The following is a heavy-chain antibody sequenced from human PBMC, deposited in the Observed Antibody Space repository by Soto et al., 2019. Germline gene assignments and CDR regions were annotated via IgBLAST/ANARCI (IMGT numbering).Heavy chain of an antibody. CDR3: ARVTNGEMVDAIGGWFDP. CDR1: GGTFSSYA. J-gene: IGHJ5*02. CDR2: IIPIFGTA. V-gene: IGHV1-69*01. Sequence: QVQLVQSGAEVKKPGSSVKVSCKASGGTFSSYAISWVRQAPGQGLEWMGGIIPIFGTANYAQKFQGRVTITGDESISAADMELSGLRDEGRAVYYCARVTNGEMVDAIGGWFDPWGQGTLVTVSS. D-gene: IGHD3-16*01.